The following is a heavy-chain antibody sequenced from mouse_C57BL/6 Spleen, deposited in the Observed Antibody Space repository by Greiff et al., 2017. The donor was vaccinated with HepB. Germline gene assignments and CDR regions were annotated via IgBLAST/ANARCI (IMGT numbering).Heavy chain of an antibody. D-gene: IGHD3-1*01. CDR2: ISDGGSYT. V-gene: IGHV5-4*01. Sequence: EVKLVVSGGGLVKPGGSLKLSCAASGFTFSSYAMSWVRQTPEKRLEWVATISDGGSYTYYPDNVKGRFPISRDNAKNNLYLQMSHLKSEDTAMYYCARDRGYDYYAMDYWGQGTSVTVSS. J-gene: IGHJ4*01. CDR1: GFTFSSYA. CDR3: ARDRGYDYYAMDY.